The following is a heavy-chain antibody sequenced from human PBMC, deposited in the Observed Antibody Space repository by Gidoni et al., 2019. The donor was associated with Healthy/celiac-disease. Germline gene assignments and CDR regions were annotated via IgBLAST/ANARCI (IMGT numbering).Heavy chain of an antibody. D-gene: IGHD6-19*01. Sequence: QVQLQQWGAGLLKPSETLSLTCAVYGGSFSGYYWSWIRQPPGKGLEWIGEINHSGSTNYNPSLKSRVTISVDTSKNQFSLKLSSVTAADTAVYYCARGRPLGSSGWSNFFDYWGQGTLVTVSS. CDR3: ARGRPLGSSGWSNFFDY. V-gene: IGHV4-34*01. CDR2: INHSGST. CDR1: GGSFSGYY. J-gene: IGHJ4*02.